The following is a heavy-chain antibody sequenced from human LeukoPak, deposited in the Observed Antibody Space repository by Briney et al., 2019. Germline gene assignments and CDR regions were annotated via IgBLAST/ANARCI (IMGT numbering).Heavy chain of an antibody. CDR1: GGSISSYF. CDR3: ARDKVRAGVVVAMDDAFDI. CDR2: IYTSGST. Sequence: SETLSLTCTVSGGSISSYFWSWIRQPAGKGLEWIGRIYTSGSTNYNPSLKSRVTISVDTSKNQFSLKLSSVTAADTAVYYCARDKVRAGVVVAMDDAFDIWGQGTMVTVSS. J-gene: IGHJ3*02. D-gene: IGHD2-15*01. V-gene: IGHV4-4*07.